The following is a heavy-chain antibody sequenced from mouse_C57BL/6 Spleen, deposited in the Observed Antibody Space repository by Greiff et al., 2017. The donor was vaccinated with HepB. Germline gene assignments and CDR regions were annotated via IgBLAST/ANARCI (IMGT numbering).Heavy chain of an antibody. CDR3: ARDYGSLYYAMDY. Sequence: QVQLKESGPELVKPGASVKISCKASGYAFSSSWMNWVKQRPGKGLEWIGRIYPGDGDTNYNGKFKGKATLTADKSSSTAYMQLSSLTSEDSAVYFCARDYGSLYYAMDYWGQGTSVTVSS. D-gene: IGHD1-1*01. V-gene: IGHV1-82*01. CDR1: GYAFSSSW. CDR2: IYPGDGDT. J-gene: IGHJ4*01.